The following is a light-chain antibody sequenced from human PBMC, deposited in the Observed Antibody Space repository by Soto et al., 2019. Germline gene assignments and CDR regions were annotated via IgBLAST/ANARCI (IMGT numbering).Light chain of an antibody. CDR3: QLRSNWPPTWT. CDR1: QSVSNY. Sequence: EIVLTQSTATLSLSPGERATLSCRASQSVSNYLAWYQHKPGQAPRLLIYHASSRATGIPARFSGSGSGTDFTLTISSLEPEDFAVYFCQLRSNWPPTWTFGQGTKVEIK. J-gene: IGKJ1*01. CDR2: HAS. V-gene: IGKV3-11*01.